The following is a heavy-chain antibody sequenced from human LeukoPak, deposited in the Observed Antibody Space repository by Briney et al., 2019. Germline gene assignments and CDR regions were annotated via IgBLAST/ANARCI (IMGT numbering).Heavy chain of an antibody. D-gene: IGHD5-18*01. V-gene: IGHV1-69*13. Sequence: SVTVSCKASGGTFSSYAISWVRQAPGQGLEWMGGIIPIFGTANYAQKFQGRVTITADESTSTAYMELSSLRSEDTAVYYCSGVTAMEYYFDYWGQGTLVTVSS. CDR3: SGVTAMEYYFDY. J-gene: IGHJ4*02. CDR1: GGTFSSYA. CDR2: IIPIFGTA.